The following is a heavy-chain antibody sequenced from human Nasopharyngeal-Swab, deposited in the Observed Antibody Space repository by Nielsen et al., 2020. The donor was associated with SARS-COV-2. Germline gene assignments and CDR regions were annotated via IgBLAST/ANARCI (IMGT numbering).Heavy chain of an antibody. J-gene: IGHJ3*02. CDR2: INPSGGST. V-gene: IGHV1-46*01. Sequence: ERQKPGKGLEWMGIINPSGGSTSYAQKFQGRVTMTRDTSTSTVYMELSSLRSEDTAVYYCARDRDCSSTSCYRGIDIWGQGTMVTVSS. CDR3: ARDRDCSSTSCYRGIDI. D-gene: IGHD2-2*01.